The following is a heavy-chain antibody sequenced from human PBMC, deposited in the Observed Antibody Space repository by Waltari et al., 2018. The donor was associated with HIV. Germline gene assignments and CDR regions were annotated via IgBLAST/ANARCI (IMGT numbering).Heavy chain of an antibody. V-gene: IGHV3-21*01. J-gene: IGHJ4*02. CDR2: ISRSSSYI. Sequence: EVQLVESGGGLVKPGGSLRLSCAASGFTFSSYSLNWVRQAPGKGLEWVSSISRSSSYIYYADSVKGRFTISRDNAKNSLYLQMNSLRAEDTAVYYCARSLEAPFDYWGQGTLVTVSS. CDR3: ARSLEAPFDY. D-gene: IGHD3-3*01. CDR1: GFTFSSYS.